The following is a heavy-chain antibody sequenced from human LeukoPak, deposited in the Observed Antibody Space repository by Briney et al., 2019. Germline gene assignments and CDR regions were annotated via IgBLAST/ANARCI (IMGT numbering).Heavy chain of an antibody. D-gene: IGHD5-24*01. V-gene: IGHV1-46*01. J-gene: IGHJ5*02. CDR2: ISPSGGST. Sequence: ASVKVSCKAFGYTFTSNYMHWVRQAPGQGPEWMGVISPSGGSTTYAQKFQGRVTLTRDMSTSTDYLELSSLRSEDTAVYYCARDNSVRDDAWSFTPGGQGTLVTVSS. CDR1: GYTFTSNY. CDR3: ARDNSVRDDAWSFTP.